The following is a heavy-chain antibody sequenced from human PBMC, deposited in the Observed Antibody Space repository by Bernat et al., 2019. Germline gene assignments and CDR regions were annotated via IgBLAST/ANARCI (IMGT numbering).Heavy chain of an antibody. CDR2: ISSNGGST. J-gene: IGHJ4*02. CDR1: GFPFSSYA. CDR3: VKDSGIAAAYFDY. D-gene: IGHD6-13*01. V-gene: IGHV3-64D*06. Sequence: EVQLVESGGGLVQPGGSLRLSCSASGFPFSSYAMHWVRQAPGKGLEYVSAISSNGGSTYYADSVKGRFTISRDNSKNTLYLQMSSLRAEDTAVYYCVKDSGIAAAYFDYWGQGTLVTVSS.